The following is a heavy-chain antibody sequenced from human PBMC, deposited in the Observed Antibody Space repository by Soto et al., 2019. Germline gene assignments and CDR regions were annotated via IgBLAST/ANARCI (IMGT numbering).Heavy chain of an antibody. CDR2: ISSSGSII. D-gene: IGHD4-4*01. CDR3: ALAGYDSNYYAVTPLSAGHF. V-gene: IGHV3-11*01. Sequence: QVQLVVSGGGLVKPGGSLRISCAASGFTFSDYYISWIRQAPGKGLEWVSYISSSGSIIYYADSVKGRFTISRDNAKNSLYLRMNSLRAEDTALYYCALAGYDSNYYAVTPLSAGHFWGQGTLVTVSS. J-gene: IGHJ4*02. CDR1: GFTFSDYY.